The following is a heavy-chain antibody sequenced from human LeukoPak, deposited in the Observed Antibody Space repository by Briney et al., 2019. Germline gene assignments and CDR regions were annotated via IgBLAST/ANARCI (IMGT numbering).Heavy chain of an antibody. CDR2: FDPEDGET. V-gene: IGHV1-24*01. CDR3: ARGPDYDILTGYPLYYFDY. J-gene: IGHJ4*02. CDR1: GYTLTELS. Sequence: ASVKVSCKVSGYTLTELSMHWVRQAPGKGLEWMGGFDPEDGETIYAQKFQGRVTMTEDTSTDTAYMELSSLRSEDTAVYYCARGPDYDILTGYPLYYFDYWGQGTLVTVSS. D-gene: IGHD3-9*01.